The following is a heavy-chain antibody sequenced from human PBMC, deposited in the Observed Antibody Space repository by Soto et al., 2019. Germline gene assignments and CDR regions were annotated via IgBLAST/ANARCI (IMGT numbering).Heavy chain of an antibody. CDR1: GYIFTNHY. Sequence: ASVKVSCKASGYIFTNHYIHWVRQAPGQGLDWMGIINPSGGSTNYLQKFQGRITMTRDTSTSTVYMELSSLRSEDTAVYFCARADYYDSSGSYYDCWGQGSLVTVSS. CDR2: INPSGGST. D-gene: IGHD3-22*01. CDR3: ARADYYDSSGSYYDC. V-gene: IGHV1-46*01. J-gene: IGHJ4*02.